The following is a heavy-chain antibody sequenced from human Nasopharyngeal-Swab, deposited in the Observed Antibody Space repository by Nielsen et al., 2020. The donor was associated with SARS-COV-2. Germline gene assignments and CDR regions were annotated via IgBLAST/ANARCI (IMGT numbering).Heavy chain of an antibody. CDR3: ARREGGITIFGVAPYYYYGMDV. V-gene: IGHV1-46*01. Sequence: ASVKVSCKASGYTFTSYYMHWMRQAPGQGLEWMGIINPSGGSTSYAQKFQGRVTMTRDTSTSTVYMELSSLRSEDTAVYYCARREGGITIFGVAPYYYYGMDVWGQGTTVTVSS. CDR1: GYTFTSYY. J-gene: IGHJ6*02. D-gene: IGHD3-3*01. CDR2: INPSGGST.